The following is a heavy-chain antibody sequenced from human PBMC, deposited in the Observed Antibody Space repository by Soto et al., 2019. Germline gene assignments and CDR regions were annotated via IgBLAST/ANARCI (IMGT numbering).Heavy chain of an antibody. CDR3: AREAGIVVVPAVIYGMDV. CDR1: GGTVISYA. J-gene: IGHJ6*02. Sequence: SVKVSCKASGGTVISYAISGVRQAPGPGLEWMGGIIPIFGTANYAQKFQGRVTITADESTSTAYMGLSSLRSEDTAVYYCAREAGIVVVPAVIYGMDVWGQGTTVTVSS. D-gene: IGHD2-2*01. V-gene: IGHV1-69*13. CDR2: IIPIFGTA.